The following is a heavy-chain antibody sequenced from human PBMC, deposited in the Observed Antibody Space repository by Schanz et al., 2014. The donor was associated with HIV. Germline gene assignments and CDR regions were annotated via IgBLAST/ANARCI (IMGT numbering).Heavy chain of an antibody. CDR3: ARVSPQYFYVPYDP. V-gene: IGHV1-8*02. Sequence: QLVQSGAAVKNPGASVKVSCKASGYMFTSCDINWVRQAPGQGLEWMGWVDPNTGNTGYAPKFQGRLTLTADTATSTAYMELSNLRSDDTAVYYCARVSPQYFYVPYDPWGQGTLVSVSS. D-gene: IGHD3-9*01. CDR2: VDPNTGNT. CDR1: GYMFTSCD. J-gene: IGHJ5*02.